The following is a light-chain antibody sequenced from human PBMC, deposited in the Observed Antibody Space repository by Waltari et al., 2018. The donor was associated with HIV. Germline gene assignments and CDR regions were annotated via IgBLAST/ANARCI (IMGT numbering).Light chain of an antibody. CDR1: NSNIRADYC. Sequence: QSLLTQPPSVSGAPGPRVTICCTGRNSNIRADYCCHWYPQLPGSAPKRLIYGDSHRPSGVPDRFSGSKSGTSASLAITGLQAEDEADYYCQSYDSSLSGPVVFGGGTKLTVL. J-gene: IGLJ2*01. CDR3: QSYDSSLSGPVV. V-gene: IGLV1-40*01. CDR2: GDS.